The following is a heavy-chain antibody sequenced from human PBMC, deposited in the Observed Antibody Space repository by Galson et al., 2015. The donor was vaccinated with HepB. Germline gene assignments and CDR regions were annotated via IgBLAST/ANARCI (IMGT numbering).Heavy chain of an antibody. CDR3: ASGVAGPYFDY. V-gene: IGHV3-66*01. CDR1: GFTVSSNY. CDR2: IYSGGST. Sequence: SLRLSCAASGFTVSSNYMSWVRQAPGEGLEWVSVIYSGGSTYYADSVKGRFTISRDNSKNTLYLQMNSLRAEDTAVYYCASGVAGPYFDYWGQGTLVTVSS. J-gene: IGHJ4*02. D-gene: IGHD6-19*01.